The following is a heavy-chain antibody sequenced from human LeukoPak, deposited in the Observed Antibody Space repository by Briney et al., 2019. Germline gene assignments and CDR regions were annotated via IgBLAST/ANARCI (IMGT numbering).Heavy chain of an antibody. CDR1: GFTFSTYW. CDR2: IKEDGSET. Sequence: PGGSLRLSCAVSGFTFSTYWMSLVRQAPGKGLEWVANIKEDGSETYYVDSLKGRFTISRDNVKNSLYLQINSLRADDSAVYYCARDSFETDIDYWGQGTLVTVSS. CDR3: ARDSFETDIDY. D-gene: IGHD1-14*01. J-gene: IGHJ4*02. V-gene: IGHV3-7*01.